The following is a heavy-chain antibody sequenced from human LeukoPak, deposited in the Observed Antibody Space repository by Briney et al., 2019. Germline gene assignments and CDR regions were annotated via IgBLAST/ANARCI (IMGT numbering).Heavy chain of an antibody. D-gene: IGHD6-13*01. CDR3: ARHEPYTSSWADFDY. Sequence: SETLSLTCTVSGGSINNYYWSWIRQPSGEALEWIGYIYSSGTTNYNPSLKSRVTISVDTSKNQFSLKLSSVTAADTAVYYCARHEPYTSSWADFDYWGQGTLVTVSS. CDR1: GGSINNYY. J-gene: IGHJ4*02. CDR2: IYSSGTT. V-gene: IGHV4-59*08.